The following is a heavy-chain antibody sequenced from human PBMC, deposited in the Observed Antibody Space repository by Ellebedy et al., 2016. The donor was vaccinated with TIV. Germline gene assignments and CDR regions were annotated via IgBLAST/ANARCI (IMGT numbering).Heavy chain of an antibody. D-gene: IGHD3-3*01. Sequence: GGSLRLSXAASGFTFSSYGMHWVRQAPGKGLEWVAVIWYDGSNKYYADSVKGRFTISRDNSKNTLYLQMNSLRAEDTAVYYCAKDPELITIFGPFDYWGQGTLVTVSS. CDR3: AKDPELITIFGPFDY. CDR2: IWYDGSNK. CDR1: GFTFSSYG. V-gene: IGHV3-30*02. J-gene: IGHJ4*02.